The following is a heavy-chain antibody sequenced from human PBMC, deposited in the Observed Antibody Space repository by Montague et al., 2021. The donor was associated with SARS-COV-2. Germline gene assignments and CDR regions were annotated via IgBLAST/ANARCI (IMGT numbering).Heavy chain of an antibody. Sequence: SETRARTGTGAGGSISNYEGSGIRQSPGKGLEWRAEREDRGSTKDNPSLKRGATRHGDTSKNQFSLTRSSMTAADTAVYYCARARGGTIFGVIGAYYGMDIWGQGTTVTVS. CDR3: ARARGGTIFGVIGAYYGMDI. J-gene: IGHJ6*02. V-gene: IGHV4-59*01. CDR1: GGSISNYE. CDR2: REDRGST. D-gene: IGHD3-3*01.